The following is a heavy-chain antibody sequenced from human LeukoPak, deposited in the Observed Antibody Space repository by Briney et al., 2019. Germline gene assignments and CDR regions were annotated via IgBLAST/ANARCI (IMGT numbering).Heavy chain of an antibody. CDR2: ISSYGGST. J-gene: IGHJ5*02. CDR1: GFTFSSYA. CDR3: ARGDKQLVFNRNKGGFDP. V-gene: IGHV3-64*01. Sequence: GGSLRLSCAASGFTFSSYAMHWVRQAPGKGLEYVSRISSYGGSTYYANSVKGRFTISRDNSKNTLYLQMNSLRTEDTAVYYCARGDKQLVFNRNKGGFDPWGQGTLVTVSS. D-gene: IGHD6-13*01.